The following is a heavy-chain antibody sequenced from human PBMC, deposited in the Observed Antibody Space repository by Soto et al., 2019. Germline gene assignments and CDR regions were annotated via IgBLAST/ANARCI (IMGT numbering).Heavy chain of an antibody. CDR3: ARVDDYYGSGSYSQAYYGMDV. Sequence: QVQLVQSGAEVKKPGSSVKVSCKASGGTFSSYTISWVRQAPGQGLEWMGRIIPILGIANYAQKFQGRVTITAEKSTRAAYMGLSSLRSEDTAVYYCARVDDYYGSGSYSQAYYGMDVWGQGTTVTVSS. J-gene: IGHJ6*02. D-gene: IGHD3-10*01. CDR1: GGTFSSYT. V-gene: IGHV1-69*02. CDR2: IIPILGIA.